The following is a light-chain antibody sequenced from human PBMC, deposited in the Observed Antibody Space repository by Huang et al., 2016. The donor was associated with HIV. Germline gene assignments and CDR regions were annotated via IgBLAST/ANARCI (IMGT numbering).Light chain of an antibody. V-gene: IGKV2-30*02. J-gene: IGKJ4*01. CDR1: LSLIHGDGNTY. Sequence: DVVMTQSPLSLPVTLGQPASISCRSSLSLIHGDGNTYLNWFLQRPGQSPRRLIYKVSNRDSGVPDIFSGSGSGTDFTLKISRVEAEDVGVYYCMQGTHWPPTFGGGTKVEIK. CDR2: KVS. CDR3: MQGTHWPPT.